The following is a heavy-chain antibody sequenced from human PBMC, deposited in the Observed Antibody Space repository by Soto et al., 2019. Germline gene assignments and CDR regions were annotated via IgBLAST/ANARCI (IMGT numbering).Heavy chain of an antibody. V-gene: IGHV1-69*13. D-gene: IGHD2-15*01. J-gene: IGHJ6*02. CDR1: GVTFSSYA. CDR2: IIPIFGTA. Sequence: ASVKVSCKASGVTFSSYAISWVRQAPGQGLEWMGGIIPIFGTANYAQKFQGRVTITADESTSTAYMELSSLRSEDTAVYYCASMYCSGGSCYGESSGMDVWGQGTTVTVSS. CDR3: ASMYCSGGSCYGESSGMDV.